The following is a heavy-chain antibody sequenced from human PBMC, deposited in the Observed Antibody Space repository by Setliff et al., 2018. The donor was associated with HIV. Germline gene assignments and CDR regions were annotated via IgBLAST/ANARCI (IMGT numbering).Heavy chain of an antibody. J-gene: IGHJ4*02. CDR3: ARGQLRYLANDYYFDY. D-gene: IGHD3-9*01. Sequence: SETLSLTCTVSGGSISSGGYYWGWVRQPPGKGLEWIGSVYDSGNTYYKPALESRAAISLDTSMNQFSLKLSSVTAADTAVYYCARGQLRYLANDYYFDYWGQGTLVTVS. CDR1: GGSISSGGYY. V-gene: IGHV4-39*07. CDR2: VYDSGNT.